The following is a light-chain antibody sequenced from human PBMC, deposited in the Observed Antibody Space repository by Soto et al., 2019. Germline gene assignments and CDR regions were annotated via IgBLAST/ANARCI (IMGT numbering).Light chain of an antibody. J-gene: IGKJ1*01. CDR2: GAS. CDR3: QQYGSSGT. Sequence: IGLSQSAGTVSLYPGERATLSCRASQSVSNNYLAWYQQKPGQAPRLLTYGASNRATGIPDRFSGSGSGTDFTLTISRLEPEDFAVYYCQQYGSSGTFGQGAKVDIK. CDR1: QSVSNNY. V-gene: IGKV3-20*01.